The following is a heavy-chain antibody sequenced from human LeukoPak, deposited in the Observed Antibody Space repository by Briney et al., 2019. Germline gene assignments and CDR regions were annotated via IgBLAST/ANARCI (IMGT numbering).Heavy chain of an antibody. CDR3: ARASSKPIDY. J-gene: IGHJ4*02. V-gene: IGHV3-30*04. CDR2: ISYDGSNK. CDR1: GFTFSSYA. Sequence: GRSLRLSCAASGFTFSSYAMHWVRQAPGKGLEWVAVISYDGSNKYYADSVRGRFTIFRDNSKNTLYLQMNSLRAEDTAVYYCARASSKPIDYWGQGTLVTVSS. D-gene: IGHD1-14*01.